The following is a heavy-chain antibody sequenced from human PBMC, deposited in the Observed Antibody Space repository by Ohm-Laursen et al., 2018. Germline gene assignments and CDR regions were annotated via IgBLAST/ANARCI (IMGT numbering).Heavy chain of an antibody. V-gene: IGHV4-39*07. CDR2: IYYSGST. J-gene: IGHJ6*02. CDR3: ARVEQYYGMDV. CDR1: GGSISSSSYY. Sequence: SETLSLTCTVSGGSISSSSYYWGWIRQPPGKGLEWIGSIYYSGSTYYNPSLKSRVTISVDTSKNQFSLKLSSVTAADTAVYYCARVEQYYGMDVWGQGTTVTVSS. D-gene: IGHD5-24*01.